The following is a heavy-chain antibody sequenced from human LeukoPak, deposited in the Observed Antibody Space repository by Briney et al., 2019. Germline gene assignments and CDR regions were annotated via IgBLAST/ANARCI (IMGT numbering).Heavy chain of an antibody. CDR2: IKQDGSEK. D-gene: IGHD2-2*03. CDR3: ARDGYCNSITCFDY. V-gene: IGHV3-7*01. Sequence: GGSLRLSCAASGFTFSSYWMSWVRQAPGKGLEWVANIKQDGSEKYYVDSVKGRFTISRDNAKNSLYLQMNSLRAEDTAIYYCARDGYCNSITCFDYWGQGTLVTVSS. CDR1: GFTFSSYW. J-gene: IGHJ4*02.